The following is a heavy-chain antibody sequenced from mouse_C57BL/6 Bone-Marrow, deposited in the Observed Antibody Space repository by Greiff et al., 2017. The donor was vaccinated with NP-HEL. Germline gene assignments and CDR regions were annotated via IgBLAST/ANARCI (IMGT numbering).Heavy chain of an antibody. D-gene: IGHD3-2*02. CDR1: GFTFSDYG. CDR3: ARHGRQLRLLYYAMDY. V-gene: IGHV5-15*01. J-gene: IGHJ4*01. CDR2: ISNLAVSI. Sequence: EVKRGGSGGGLVQPEGSRKLSFAASGFTFSDYGMAGVRKAPRKGPGWVAFISNLAVSIYYADTGTGRFTISRENAKNTLYLEMSSLRSEDTAMYYCARHGRQLRLLYYAMDYWGQGTSVTVSS.